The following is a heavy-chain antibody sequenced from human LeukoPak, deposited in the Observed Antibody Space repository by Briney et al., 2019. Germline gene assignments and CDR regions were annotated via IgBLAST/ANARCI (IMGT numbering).Heavy chain of an antibody. D-gene: IGHD5-12*01. Sequence: PSETLSLTCTVSGGSISSYYWSWIRQPPGKGLGWIGYIYYRGSTNYNPSLKSRVTISVDTSKNQFSLKLSSVTAADTAVYYCARDESGSIDYWGQGTLVNVSS. CDR1: GGSISSYY. CDR2: IYYRGST. J-gene: IGHJ4*02. V-gene: IGHV4-59*01. CDR3: ARDESGSIDY.